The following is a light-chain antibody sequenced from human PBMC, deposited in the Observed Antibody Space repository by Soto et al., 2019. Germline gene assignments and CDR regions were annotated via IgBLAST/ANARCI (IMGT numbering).Light chain of an antibody. V-gene: IGLV1-40*01. J-gene: IGLJ2*01. CDR2: GDT. CDR1: SSNIGADYD. Sequence: QSVLTQPPSVSGAPGQRVTISCTGSSSNIGADYDVHWYQQPPGTAPKLLIFGDTNRPSGVPDRFSGSKSGTSASLAITGLQADDEADYYCQSYDSSLSGSVFGGGTKVTVL. CDR3: QSYDSSLSGSV.